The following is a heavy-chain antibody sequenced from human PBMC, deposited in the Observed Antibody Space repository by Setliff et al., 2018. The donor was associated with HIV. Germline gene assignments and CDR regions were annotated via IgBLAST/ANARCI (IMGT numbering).Heavy chain of an antibody. V-gene: IGHV1-69*13. CDR2: IIPLFGTA. Sequence: SVKVSCKAAGGTFSGHAINWVRQAPGQGVEWMGEIIPLFGTAHYAQRFQGRVTITADHATSTAYMELSRLKSADTAVYYCARAPAHEHATGWYSSANRFDSWGQGTLVTVSS. CDR3: ARAPAHEHATGWYSSANRFDS. J-gene: IGHJ4*02. CDR1: GGTFSGHA. D-gene: IGHD1-26*01.